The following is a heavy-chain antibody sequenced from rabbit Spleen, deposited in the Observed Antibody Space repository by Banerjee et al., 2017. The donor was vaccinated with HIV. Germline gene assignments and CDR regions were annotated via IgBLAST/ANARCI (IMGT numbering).Heavy chain of an antibody. V-gene: IGHV1S40*01. CDR2: IDTGSSGFT. CDR3: ARETSSGWGVLLYYFNL. D-gene: IGHD4-1*01. CDR1: GVSFSSNYY. J-gene: IGHJ4*01. Sequence: QSLEESGGDLVKPVASLTLTCTASGVSFSSNYYMCWVRQAPGKGLEWIACIDTGSSGFTYFASWAKGRFTISKTASTTVTLQMTSLTAADTATYFCARETSSGWGVLLYYFNLWGPGTLVTVS.